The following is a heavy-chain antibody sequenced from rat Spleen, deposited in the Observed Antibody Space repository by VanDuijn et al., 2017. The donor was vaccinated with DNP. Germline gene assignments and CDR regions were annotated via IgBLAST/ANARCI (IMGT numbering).Heavy chain of an antibody. J-gene: IGHJ3*01. V-gene: IGHV5-25*01. Sequence: EVQLVESGGGLVQPGRSLKLSCVASGFTFNDYDMAWVRQAPAKGLEWVTSITPSGNSAFYRDSVKGRFTVSRDNANSSLSLQMDNLRSDDTATYYCVRHGVFYGLTFAYWGQGTLVTVSS. CDR2: ITPSGNSA. CDR1: GFTFNDYD. D-gene: IGHD1-6*01. CDR3: VRHGVFYGLTFAY.